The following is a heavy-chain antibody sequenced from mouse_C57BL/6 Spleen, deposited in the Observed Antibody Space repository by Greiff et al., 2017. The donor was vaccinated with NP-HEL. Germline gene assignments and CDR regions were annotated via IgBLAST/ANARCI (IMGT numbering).Heavy chain of an antibody. CDR1: GFTFSSYG. CDR3: ARHHYDYGDAMGY. D-gene: IGHD2-4*01. J-gene: IGHJ4*01. CDR2: ISSGGSYT. Sequence: EVQGVESGGDLVKPGGSLKLSCAASGFTFSSYGMSWVRQTPDKRLEWVATISSGGSYTYYPDSVKGRVTISRDNAKNTPYLQMSSRKTEDTAMYYCARHHYDYGDAMGYWGKGTSVTVA. V-gene: IGHV5-6*01.